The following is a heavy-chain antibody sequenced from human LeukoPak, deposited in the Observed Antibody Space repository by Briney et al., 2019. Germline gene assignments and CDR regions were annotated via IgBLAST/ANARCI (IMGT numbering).Heavy chain of an antibody. Sequence: GESLKISCKGSGYSFTSYWIGWVRQMPGKGLEWMGIIYPGDSDTRYSPSFQGQVTISADKSISTAYLQWSSLKASDTAMYYCARRPRYCSSTSCYDVLGFDPWGQGTLVTVST. CDR1: GYSFTSYW. CDR2: IYPGDSDT. CDR3: ARRPRYCSSTSCYDVLGFDP. D-gene: IGHD2-2*01. J-gene: IGHJ5*02. V-gene: IGHV5-51*01.